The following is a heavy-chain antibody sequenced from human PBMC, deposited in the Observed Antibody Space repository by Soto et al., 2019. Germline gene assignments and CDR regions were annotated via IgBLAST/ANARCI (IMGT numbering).Heavy chain of an antibody. CDR1: GGSISSYY. Sequence: PSETLSLTCTVSGGSISSYYWSWIRQPPGRGLEWIGYIYYSGSTNYNPSLKTRVTISVDTSKNQFSRKLSSVTAADTAEYYCARGSGYSGYDGAYYYYGLDVWGQGTTVTVSS. V-gene: IGHV4-59*01. J-gene: IGHJ6*02. CDR3: ARGSGYSGYDGAYYYYGLDV. D-gene: IGHD5-12*01. CDR2: IYYSGST.